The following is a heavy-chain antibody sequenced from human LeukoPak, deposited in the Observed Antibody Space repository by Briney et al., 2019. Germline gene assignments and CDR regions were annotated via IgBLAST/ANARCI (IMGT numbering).Heavy chain of an antibody. CDR2: IKSKTDGGTT. CDR3: TTDAPFYGSGSYFSDFQH. CDR1: GFTFSSYE. J-gene: IGHJ1*01. V-gene: IGHV3-15*07. D-gene: IGHD3-10*01. Sequence: GGSLRLSCAASGFTFSSYEMKWVRQAPGKGLEWVGRIKSKTDGGTTDHAAPVKGRFTISRDDSKKTLYLQMNSLKTEDTGVYYCTTDAPFYGSGSYFSDFQHWGQGTLVTVSS.